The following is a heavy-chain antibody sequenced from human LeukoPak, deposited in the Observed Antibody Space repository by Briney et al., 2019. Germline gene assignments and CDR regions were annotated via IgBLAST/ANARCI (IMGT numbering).Heavy chain of an antibody. CDR2: LSGSGGGT. CDR3: AKRGVVIRVFLVGFHKEAYYFDS. V-gene: IGHV3-23*01. J-gene: IGHJ4*02. D-gene: IGHD3-10*01. Sequence: GGSLRLSCAVSRITLSNYVMSWVRQAPGRELEWVAGLSGSGGGTNYADSVQGRFTISRDNPKNTLYLQMNSLRAEDTAVYFCAKRGVVIRVFLVGFHKEAYYFDSWGQGALVTVSS. CDR1: RITLSNYV.